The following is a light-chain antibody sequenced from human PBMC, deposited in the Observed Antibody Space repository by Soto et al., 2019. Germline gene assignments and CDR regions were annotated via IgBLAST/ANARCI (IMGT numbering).Light chain of an antibody. CDR3: QQYKSYSLT. CDR1: QGINDW. CDR2: KAS. V-gene: IGKV1-5*03. Sequence: DIQMTQSPSTLSASVGDRVTITCRASQGINDWLAWYQQKPGKAPKLLLYKASSLQSGVPSRFSGSGSGTEFTLTISSLQPDDFGAYYCQQYKSYSLTFGQGTKVEIK. J-gene: IGKJ1*01.